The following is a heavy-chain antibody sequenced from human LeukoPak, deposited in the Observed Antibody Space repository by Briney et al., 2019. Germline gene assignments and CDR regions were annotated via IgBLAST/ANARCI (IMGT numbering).Heavy chain of an antibody. Sequence: GGSLRLACAGSGFTFDDYAMHWVRHAPGKGLEWVSGISWNSGSIGHADSVKGRFTISRDNAKNSLYLQMNSLRAEDTAFYYCVKDDAFDFWGRGTVVTVSS. CDR2: ISWNSGSI. CDR3: VKDDAFDF. CDR1: GFTFDDYA. V-gene: IGHV3-9*01. J-gene: IGHJ3*01.